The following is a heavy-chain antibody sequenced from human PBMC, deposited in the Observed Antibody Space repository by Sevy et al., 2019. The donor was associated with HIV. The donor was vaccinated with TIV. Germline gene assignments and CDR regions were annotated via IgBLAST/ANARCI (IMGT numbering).Heavy chain of an antibody. Sequence: SETLSLTCTVSGGSISSGGYYWSWIRQHPGKGLEWMGYIYYSGSTYYNPSLKSRVTISVDTSKNQFSLKLSSVTAADTAVYYCARAGGDYSNYFVFYYFDYWGQGTLVTVSS. CDR2: IYYSGST. D-gene: IGHD4-4*01. J-gene: IGHJ4*02. CDR3: ARAGGDYSNYFVFYYFDY. CDR1: GGSISSGGYY. V-gene: IGHV4-31*03.